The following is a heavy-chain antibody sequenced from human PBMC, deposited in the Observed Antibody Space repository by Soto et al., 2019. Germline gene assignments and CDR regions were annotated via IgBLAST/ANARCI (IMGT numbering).Heavy chain of an antibody. V-gene: IGHV3-33*01. J-gene: IGHJ4*02. D-gene: IGHD6-19*01. Sequence: QVQLVESGGGVVQPGRSLRLSCAASGFTFSRYAIHWVRQAPGKGLEWVALIWNDGTNEFYADSVEGRFTISRDNSKNTVFLHMDSLRAEDTAVYYCAIERVEGSGWYYFDSWGQGTLVTVSS. CDR2: IWNDGTNE. CDR3: AIERVEGSGWYYFDS. CDR1: GFTFSRYA.